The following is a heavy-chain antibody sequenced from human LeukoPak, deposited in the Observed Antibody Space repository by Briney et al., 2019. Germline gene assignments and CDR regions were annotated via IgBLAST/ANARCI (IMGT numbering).Heavy chain of an antibody. J-gene: IGHJ4*01. Sequence: GGSLRLSCAASGFTFSSYWMHWVRQAPGKGLVWVSRINGGGSSTNYADSVKGRFTISRDNAKNTLYLQMNSLRGEDTAVYYCARGPSSNWGDFDYYRHGTLVIASS. CDR1: GFTFSSYW. CDR2: INGGGSST. V-gene: IGHV3-74*01. D-gene: IGHD7-27*01. CDR3: ARGPSSNWGDFDY.